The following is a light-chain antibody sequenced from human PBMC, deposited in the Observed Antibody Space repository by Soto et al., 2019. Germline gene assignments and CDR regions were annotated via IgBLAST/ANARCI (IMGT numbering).Light chain of an antibody. CDR3: QQYDNLPSSVT. CDR2: DAS. Sequence: DIQMTQSPSSLSASVGDRVTITCQASQDISTNLNWNQQKPGKAPKLLIYDASNLETGVPSRFSGSGSGTDFTFTISSLQPEDIATYYCQQYDNLPSSVTFGQGTKLEIK. J-gene: IGKJ2*01. V-gene: IGKV1-33*01. CDR1: QDISTN.